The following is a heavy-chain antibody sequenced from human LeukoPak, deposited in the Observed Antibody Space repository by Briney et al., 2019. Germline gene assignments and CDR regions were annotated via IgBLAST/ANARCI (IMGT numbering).Heavy chain of an antibody. CDR3: ATQDYGGNSPPGSFDY. J-gene: IGHJ4*02. Sequence: GGSLRLSFAASGFTFSSYAMSWVRQAPGKGLEWVSAISGSGGSTYYADSVKGRFTISRDNSKNTLYLQMNSLRAEDTAVYYCATQDYGGNSPPGSFDYWGQGTLVTVSS. D-gene: IGHD4-23*01. CDR1: GFTFSSYA. CDR2: ISGSGGST. V-gene: IGHV3-23*01.